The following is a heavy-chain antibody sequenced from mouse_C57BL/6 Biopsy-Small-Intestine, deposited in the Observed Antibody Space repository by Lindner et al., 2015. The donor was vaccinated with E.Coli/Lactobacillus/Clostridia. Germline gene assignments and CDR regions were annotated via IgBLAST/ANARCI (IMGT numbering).Heavy chain of an antibody. CDR1: GFIFGDHG. J-gene: IGHJ2*01. Sequence: VQLQESGGGLVKPGGSLKLSCTASGFIFGDHGMHWVRQAPEKGLEWVAYISGSSSTIFYADVLKGRFTISRDNAKNTLFLQMTSLRSEDTAIYYCARNYYGSGYDYWGQGTXLTVSS. CDR2: ISGSSSTI. D-gene: IGHD1-1*01. CDR3: ARNYYGSGYDY. V-gene: IGHV5-17*01.